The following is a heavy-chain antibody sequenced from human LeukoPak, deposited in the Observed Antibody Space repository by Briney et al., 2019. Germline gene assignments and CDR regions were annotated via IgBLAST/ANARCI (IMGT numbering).Heavy chain of an antibody. V-gene: IGHV1-2*02. CDR2: INPNSGGT. J-gene: IGHJ4*02. CDR3: ARGRAFLDY. Sequence: ASVKASCKASGYTFTGYYIHWVRQAPGQGLEWMGWINPNSGGTNYAQKFQGRVTMTRDTSISTAYMELSRLRPDDMAVYYCARGRAFLDYWGQGGPLTVSS. CDR1: GYTFTGYY.